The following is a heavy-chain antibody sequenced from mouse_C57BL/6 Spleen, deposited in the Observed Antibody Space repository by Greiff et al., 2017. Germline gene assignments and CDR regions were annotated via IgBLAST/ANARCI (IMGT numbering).Heavy chain of an antibody. CDR1: GYTFTSYW. Sequence: QVHVKQPGAELVKPGASVKLSCKASGYTFTSYWMHWVKQRPGQGLEWIGMIHPNSGSTNYNEKFKSKATLTVDKSSSTAYMQLSSLTSEDSAVYYCARGASYSNYGAWFAYWGQGTLVTVSA. CDR3: ARGASYSNYGAWFAY. D-gene: IGHD2-5*01. J-gene: IGHJ3*01. CDR2: IHPNSGST. V-gene: IGHV1-64*01.